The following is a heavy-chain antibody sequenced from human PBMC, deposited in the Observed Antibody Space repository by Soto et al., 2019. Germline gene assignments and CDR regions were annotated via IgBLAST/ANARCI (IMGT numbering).Heavy chain of an antibody. J-gene: IGHJ6*02. CDR1: GFSLSTSGVG. CDR2: IYWNDDK. V-gene: IGHV2-5*01. CDR3: AHSAAPQGYYGMDV. D-gene: IGHD6-25*01. Sequence: SGPTLVNPTQPLTLTCTFSGFSLSTSGVGVGWIRQPPGKALEWLALIYWNDDKRYSPSLKSRLTITKDTSKNQVVLTMTNMDPVYTATYFFAHSAAPQGYYGMDVWVQGTTVTVSS.